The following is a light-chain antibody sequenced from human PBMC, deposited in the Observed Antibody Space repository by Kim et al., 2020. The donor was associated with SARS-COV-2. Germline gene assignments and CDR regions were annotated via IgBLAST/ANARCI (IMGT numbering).Light chain of an antibody. Sequence: DIQMTQSPSSLSASVGDRVNVTCRASQGIGNYLAWYQQKPGKLPELLIYAASALQSGVPFRFSGSGSGTDFTLTINSLQPEGVATYFCQKYNRAPWTFGQGTKVDIK. J-gene: IGKJ1*01. CDR2: AAS. CDR1: QGIGNY. CDR3: QKYNRAPWT. V-gene: IGKV1-27*01.